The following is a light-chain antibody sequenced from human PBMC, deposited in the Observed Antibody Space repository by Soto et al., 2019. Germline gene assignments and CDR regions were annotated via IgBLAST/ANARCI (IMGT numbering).Light chain of an antibody. J-gene: IGKJ3*01. V-gene: IGKV1-6*01. CDR1: QGIGND. CDR2: TAS. Sequence: AIQLTQSPSSLSASVGDRVTITCRARQGIGNDLGWYQQKPGKAPKLLIYTASSLQRGVPSRFSGSGSGTGFTLTISSLQPEDFATYFCLQDYNYPFTFGPGTKVDIK. CDR3: LQDYNYPFT.